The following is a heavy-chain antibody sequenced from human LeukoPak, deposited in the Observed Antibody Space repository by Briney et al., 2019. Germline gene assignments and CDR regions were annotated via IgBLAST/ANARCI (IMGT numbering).Heavy chain of an antibody. V-gene: IGHV3-64*01. CDR2: ISSNGGST. CDR3: ARARAGYYFDY. D-gene: IGHD3-9*01. J-gene: IGHJ4*02. CDR1: GFTFSSYA. Sequence: GGSLRLSCAASGFTFSSYAMHWVRQAPGKGLEYVSAISSNGGSTYYANSVKGRFTISRDNAKNSLYLQMNSLRAEDTAVYYCARARAGYYFDYWGQGTLVTVSS.